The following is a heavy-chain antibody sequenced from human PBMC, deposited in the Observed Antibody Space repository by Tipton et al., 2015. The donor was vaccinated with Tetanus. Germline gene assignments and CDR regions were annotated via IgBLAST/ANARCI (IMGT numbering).Heavy chain of an antibody. Sequence: TLSLTCTVSGASVRSLNHYWSWLRQPPGKPLEWISDIYYSGATEYNPSLQSRVTTSLHASQRQFSLKLTSVTPADTAIYYCARKGRQFCSGDCYPTAYDIWGHGTMVTVSP. D-gene: IGHD2-21*02. CDR1: GASVRSLNHY. CDR2: IYYSGAT. V-gene: IGHV4-61*01. J-gene: IGHJ3*02. CDR3: ARKGRQFCSGDCYPTAYDI.